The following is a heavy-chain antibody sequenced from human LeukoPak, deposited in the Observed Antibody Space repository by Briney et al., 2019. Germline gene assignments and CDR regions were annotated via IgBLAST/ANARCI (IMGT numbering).Heavy chain of an antibody. CDR1: GFTFSSYG. D-gene: IGHD6-19*01. V-gene: IGHV3-30*02. J-gene: IGHJ3*02. Sequence: GGSLRLSCAASGFTFSSYGMHWVRQAPGKGLEWVSFIRYDGSNKYYADSVKGRFTISRDNSKNTLYLQMNSLRAEDTAVYYCAKDLPSSGWEAFDIWGQGTMVTVSS. CDR3: AKDLPSSGWEAFDI. CDR2: IRYDGSNK.